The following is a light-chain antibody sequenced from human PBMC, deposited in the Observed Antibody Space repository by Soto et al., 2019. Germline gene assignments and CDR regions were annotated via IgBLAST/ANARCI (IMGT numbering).Light chain of an antibody. CDR2: EVS. CDR1: SSDVGGYNY. J-gene: IGLJ2*01. V-gene: IGLV2-8*01. Sequence: QSALTQPPSASGSPGQSVTISCSGTSSDVGGYNYVSWYQQHPGKAPKLMIYEVSKRPSGVPDRFSGSKSGNTASLTVSGFYAEDEADYYCSSYGGSNNLIFGGGTKLTVL. CDR3: SSYGGSNNLI.